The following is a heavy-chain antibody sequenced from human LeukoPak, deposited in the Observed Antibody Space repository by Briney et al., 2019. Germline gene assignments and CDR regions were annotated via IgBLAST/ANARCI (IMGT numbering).Heavy chain of an antibody. CDR3: ARQNYDIDY. Sequence: SETLSLTCAVYGGSFSGYYWSWIRQPPGKGLEWIGEINHSGSTNYNPSLKSRVTISVDTSKNQFSLKVTSVTAADTAVYYCARQNYDIDYWGQGTLVTVSS. V-gene: IGHV4-34*01. CDR1: GGSFSGYY. CDR2: INHSGST. D-gene: IGHD3-9*01. J-gene: IGHJ4*02.